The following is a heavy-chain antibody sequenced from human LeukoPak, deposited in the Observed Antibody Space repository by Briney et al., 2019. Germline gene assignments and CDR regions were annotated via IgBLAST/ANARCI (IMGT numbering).Heavy chain of an antibody. V-gene: IGHV4-30-4*08. CDR1: GGSISRGGYY. Sequence: SETLSLTCTVSGGSISRGGYYWTWIRQPPGKGLEWIGYIYYSGSTYYNPSLKSRVTISVDTSKNQFSLKLSSVTAADTAVYYCARDLGIAATTDYWGQGTLVTVSS. D-gene: IGHD6-13*01. CDR2: IYYSGST. CDR3: ARDLGIAATTDY. J-gene: IGHJ4*02.